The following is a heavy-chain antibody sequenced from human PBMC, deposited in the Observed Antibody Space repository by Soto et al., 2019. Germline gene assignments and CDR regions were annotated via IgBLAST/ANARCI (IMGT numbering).Heavy chain of an antibody. CDR1: GGSLSNYG. Sequence: SVKVSCKASGGSLSNYGISWVRQAPGQGLEWMGAIIPVFGTPNYAQKFKDRVTITADESTTTVYMEVRSLTSEDTAVYYCARGDATKIVVTTYYAMDVWGQGTTVTVSS. CDR2: IIPVFGTP. V-gene: IGHV1-69*13. J-gene: IGHJ6*02. CDR3: ARGDATKIVVTTYYAMDV. D-gene: IGHD3-22*01.